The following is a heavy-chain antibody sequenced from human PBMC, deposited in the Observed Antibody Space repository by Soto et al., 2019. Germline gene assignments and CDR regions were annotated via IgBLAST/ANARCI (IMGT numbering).Heavy chain of an antibody. J-gene: IGHJ4*02. CDR1: GAYMRGHY. D-gene: IGHD1-7*01. V-gene: IGHV4-59*11. CDR3: ARDNGNYDVDY. CDR2: IYYSGSS. Sequence: SETLSLTCTVSGAYMRGHYWSWIRQPPGQGLEWIGYIYYSGSSSYNPSLKSRVTISLDTSKSQFSLKLSSVTAADTAFYYCARDNGNYDVDYWGQGTLVTVSS.